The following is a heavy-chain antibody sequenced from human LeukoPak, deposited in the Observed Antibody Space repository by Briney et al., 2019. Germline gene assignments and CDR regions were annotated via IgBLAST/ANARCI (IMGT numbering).Heavy chain of an antibody. J-gene: IGHJ4*02. CDR1: GGSISSGDYY. CDR2: IYYSGST. V-gene: IGHV4-30-4*01. CDR3: ARGIAVAAAFDY. Sequence: PSETLSLTCTVSGGSISSGDYYWSWIRQPPGKGLEWIGYIYYSGSTYYNPSLKSRVFISVDTSKNQFSLRLSSVTAADTAVYYCARGIAVAAAFDYWGQGTLVTVSS. D-gene: IGHD6-19*01.